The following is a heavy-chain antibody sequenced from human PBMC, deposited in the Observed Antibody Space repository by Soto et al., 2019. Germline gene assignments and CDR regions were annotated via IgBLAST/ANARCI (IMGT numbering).Heavy chain of an antibody. CDR2: IYYSGNT. J-gene: IGHJ3*01. CDR1: GGSINNYF. V-gene: IGHV4-59*01. CDR3: AGGRPPAGYNSGHSDFYL. D-gene: IGHD5-12*01. Sequence: QVQLQESGPGLVEPSETLSLTCSVSGGSINNYFWSWIRLPPGKGLEWIGHIYYSGNTNYNPSFYSRETISADTSTTHFSLKVNPVTAADTAVYYCAGGRPPAGYNSGHSDFYLWGQGRTVSVSS.